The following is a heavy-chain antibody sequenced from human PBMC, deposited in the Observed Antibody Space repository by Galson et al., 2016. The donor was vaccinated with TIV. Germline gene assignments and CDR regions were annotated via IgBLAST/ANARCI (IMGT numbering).Heavy chain of an antibody. CDR1: GGTFSSYV. CDR2: IIPLFRTT. CDR3: ATDRNTAFNTYHYYYGMDV. V-gene: IGHV1-69*06. J-gene: IGHJ6*02. D-gene: IGHD5-18*01. Sequence: SVKVSCKASGGTFSSYVFNWVRLAPGQGLEWMGGIIPLFRTTNYAQKFQGRATITADNSTNTAYMELNSLKYGDTAVYYCATDRNTAFNTYHYYYGMDVWGQGTTVIVSS.